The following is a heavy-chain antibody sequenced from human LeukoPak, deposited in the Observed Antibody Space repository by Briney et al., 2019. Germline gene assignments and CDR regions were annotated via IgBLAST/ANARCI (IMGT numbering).Heavy chain of an antibody. V-gene: IGHV4-59*08. D-gene: IGHD2-2*02. CDR3: ARNYAEFADPYTFDI. Sequence: SETLSLTCTVSGGSISSYYWSWIRQPPGKGLEWIGYIYYSGSTNYNPSLKSRLTISVDTSKNQFSLRQSPVTPADTAVYYCARNYAEFADPYTFDIWGQGTMVTVSS. J-gene: IGHJ3*02. CDR2: IYYSGST. CDR1: GGSISSYY.